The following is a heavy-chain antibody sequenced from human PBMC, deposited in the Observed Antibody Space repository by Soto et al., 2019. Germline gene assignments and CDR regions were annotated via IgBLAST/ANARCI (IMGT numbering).Heavy chain of an antibody. CDR2: ISGSGGST. CDR1: GFTFSNAW. J-gene: IGHJ4*02. CDR3: ASRTSGWYFDY. V-gene: IGHV3-23*01. D-gene: IGHD6-19*01. Sequence: PGGSLRLSCAASGFTFSNAWMNWVRQAPGKGLEWVSVISGSGGSTYYADSVKGRFTISRDNSKNKLYLQMNSLRAEDTAVYYCASRTSGWYFDYWGQGTLVTVSS.